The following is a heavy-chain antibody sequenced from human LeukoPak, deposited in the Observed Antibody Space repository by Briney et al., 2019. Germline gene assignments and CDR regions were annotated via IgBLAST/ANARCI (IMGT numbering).Heavy chain of an antibody. Sequence: GGSLRLSCAASGFTFSSYGMHWVRQAPGKGLEWVAVISYDGSNKYYADSVKGRFTISRDNSKNTLYLQMGSLRAEDMAVYYCARVIVGAYAIDYWGQGTLVTVSS. J-gene: IGHJ4*02. V-gene: IGHV3-30*03. D-gene: IGHD1-26*01. CDR1: GFTFSSYG. CDR3: ARVIVGAYAIDY. CDR2: ISYDGSNK.